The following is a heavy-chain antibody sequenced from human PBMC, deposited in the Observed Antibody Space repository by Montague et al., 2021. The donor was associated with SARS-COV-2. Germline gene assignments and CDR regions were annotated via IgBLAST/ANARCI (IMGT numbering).Heavy chain of an antibody. Sequence: SVKVSCKASGYRFSSYGMSRLRQAPGQGLEWMGWISTYNGNTIYGPNFQGSLTLTIDSSTSTAYMELRRLLFDDTAVYFCARAAGYDFWSDCYLNWFDPWGQGTLVIVSS. CDR1: GYRFSSYG. CDR3: ARAAGYDFWSDCYLNWFDP. J-gene: IGHJ5*02. D-gene: IGHD3-3*01. V-gene: IGHV1-18*01. CDR2: ISTYNGNT.